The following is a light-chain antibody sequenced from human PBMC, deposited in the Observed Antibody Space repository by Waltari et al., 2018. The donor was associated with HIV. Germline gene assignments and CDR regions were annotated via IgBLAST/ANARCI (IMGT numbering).Light chain of an antibody. V-gene: IGKV1-39*01. CDR1: QNIFSH. Sequence: DLRLPKSPSSQSASVGDSITLTCRASQNIFSHLSWYQKKPRKAPRLLVCAGSSLQRGVPSRFSGSGSGADFTLTISSLQPEDFGTYYCQQTFSAPFTFGPGTTVDIK. CDR3: QQTFSAPFT. CDR2: AGS. J-gene: IGKJ3*01.